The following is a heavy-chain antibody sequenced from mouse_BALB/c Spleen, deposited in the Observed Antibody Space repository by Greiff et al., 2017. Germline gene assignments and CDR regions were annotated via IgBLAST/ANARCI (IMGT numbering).Heavy chain of an antibody. J-gene: IGHJ4*01. CDR2: INPNNGGT. Sequence: EVQLVESGPELVKPGASVKIPCKASGYTFTDYNMDWVKQSHGKSLEWIGDINPNNGGTIYNQKFKGKATLTVDKSSSTAYMELRSLTSEDTAVYYCARSDGYYYAMDYWGQGTSVTVSS. CDR3: ARSDGYYYAMDY. CDR1: GYTFTDYN. V-gene: IGHV1-18*01. D-gene: IGHD2-3*01.